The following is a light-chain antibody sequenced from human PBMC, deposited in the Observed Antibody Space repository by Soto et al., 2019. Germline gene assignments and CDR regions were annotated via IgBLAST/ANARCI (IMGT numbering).Light chain of an antibody. J-gene: IGKJ1*01. CDR1: QSVSSSY. Sequence: EIVLTQSPGTLSLSPGERATLSCRASQSVSSSYLAWYQQKPGQAPRLLIYGTSSRATAIPDRFSGSGSGTDFTLTISRLEPVDFAVYYCKQYGSSSWTLCPGTKVDIK. CDR3: KQYGSSSWT. V-gene: IGKV3-20*01. CDR2: GTS.